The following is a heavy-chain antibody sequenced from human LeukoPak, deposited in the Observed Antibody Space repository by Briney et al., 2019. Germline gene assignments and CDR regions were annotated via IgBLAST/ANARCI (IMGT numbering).Heavy chain of an antibody. CDR2: ISGSGGST. V-gene: IGHV3-23*01. CDR1: GFTFSSHA. CDR3: AKASPIYSSGWYYYFDY. D-gene: IGHD6-19*01. J-gene: IGHJ4*02. Sequence: GGSLRLSCAASGFTFSSHAMSWARQALGKGLEWVSAISGSGGSTYYADSVKGRFTISRDNSKNTLYLQMNSLGAEDTAVYYCAKASPIYSSGWYYYFDYWGQGTLVTVSS.